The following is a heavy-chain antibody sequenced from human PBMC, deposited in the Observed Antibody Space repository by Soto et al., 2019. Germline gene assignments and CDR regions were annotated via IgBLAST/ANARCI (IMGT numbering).Heavy chain of an antibody. CDR3: ARESHDILTGPPWVWYFDL. Sequence: QVQLQQWGAGPLRPLETLSLTCGVSGGSFSGYYWAWIRQSPGKGLEWIGEINDRGSINYNPSLKSRVSISVDTSKKHYSLNLRSVTAADTAVYYCARESHDILTGPPWVWYFDLWGRGTVVTVSS. D-gene: IGHD3-9*01. V-gene: IGHV4-34*01. CDR2: INDRGSI. CDR1: GGSFSGYY. J-gene: IGHJ2*01.